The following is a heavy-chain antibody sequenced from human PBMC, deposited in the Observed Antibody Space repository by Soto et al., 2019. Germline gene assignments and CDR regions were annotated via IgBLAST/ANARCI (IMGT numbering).Heavy chain of an antibody. Sequence: PGESLKISCKGSGYSFTSYWIGWVRQMPGKGLEWMGIIYPGDSDTRYSPSFQGQVTISADKSISTAYLQWSSLKASDTAMYYCARQGNYYDSSGYETEHYYGMGVWGQGTTVTVSS. CDR1: GYSFTSYW. CDR2: IYPGDSDT. D-gene: IGHD3-22*01. CDR3: ARQGNYYDSSGYETEHYYGMGV. J-gene: IGHJ6*02. V-gene: IGHV5-51*01.